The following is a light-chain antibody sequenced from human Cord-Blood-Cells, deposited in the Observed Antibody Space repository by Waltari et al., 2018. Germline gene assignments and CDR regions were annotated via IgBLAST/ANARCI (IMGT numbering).Light chain of an antibody. CDR2: AAS. Sequence: AIQMTQSPSSLSASVGDRVTITCRASQGIRNDLGWYQQKQGKAPKLLIYAASSLQSGVPSRFSGSGSGTDFTLTISILQPEDFATYYCLQDYNYPYTFGQGTKLEIK. CDR3: LQDYNYPYT. CDR1: QGIRND. V-gene: IGKV1-6*01. J-gene: IGKJ2*01.